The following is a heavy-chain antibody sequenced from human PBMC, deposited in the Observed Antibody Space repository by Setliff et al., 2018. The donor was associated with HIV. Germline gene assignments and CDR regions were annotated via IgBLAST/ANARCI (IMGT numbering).Heavy chain of an antibody. Sequence: SETLSLTCTVSGGSISNHYWSWIRQPPEKGLEWIGSIFYSGNTNYNPSLKSRVTISVDKSKNQFSLKLSSVTAADTAVCYCARDPGGLYCRGTSCQGGCFDPWGQGTLVTVSA. D-gene: IGHD2-2*01. CDR2: IFYSGNT. CDR1: GGSISNHY. V-gene: IGHV4-59*11. CDR3: ARDPGGLYCRGTSCQGGCFDP. J-gene: IGHJ5*02.